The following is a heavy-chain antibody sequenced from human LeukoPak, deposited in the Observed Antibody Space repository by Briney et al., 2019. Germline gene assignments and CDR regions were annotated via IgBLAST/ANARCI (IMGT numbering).Heavy chain of an antibody. D-gene: IGHD6-19*01. Sequence: ASVKVSCKASGYTFTGYYMHWVRQAPGQGLEWTGWINPNSGGTNYAQKFQGRVTMARDTSISTAYMELSRLRSDDTAVYYCASGESGWYRDYYGMDVWGQGTTVTVSS. V-gene: IGHV1-2*02. CDR3: ASGESGWYRDYYGMDV. CDR1: GYTFTGYY. CDR2: INPNSGGT. J-gene: IGHJ6*02.